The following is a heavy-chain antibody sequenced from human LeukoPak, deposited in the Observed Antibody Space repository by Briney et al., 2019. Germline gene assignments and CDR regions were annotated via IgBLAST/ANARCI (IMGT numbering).Heavy chain of an antibody. CDR2: ITSSGDTI. J-gene: IGHJ6*02. V-gene: IGHV3-48*01. Sequence: GGSLRLSCTTSVFPFSRYSMNWVRQAPGKGLEWVSYITSSGDTIYYADSVKGRFTISRDNAKNSVYLQMNTLRVEDTAVYYCTRDLMDYDVSTGLHHYYMDVWGQGTTVTVSS. D-gene: IGHD3-9*01. CDR3: TRDLMDYDVSTGLHHYYMDV. CDR1: VFPFSRYS.